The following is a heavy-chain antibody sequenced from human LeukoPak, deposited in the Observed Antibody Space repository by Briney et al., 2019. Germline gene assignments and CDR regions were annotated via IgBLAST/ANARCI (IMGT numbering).Heavy chain of an antibody. V-gene: IGHV4-59*01. CDR1: VGSISSYY. J-gene: IGHJ6*03. Sequence: SETLSLTCTVSVGSISSYYWSWIRQPPGKGLEWIGYIYYSGSTSYNPSLKSRVTISVDTSKNQFSLKLSSVTAADTAVYNCAKGEFYGSGRDYCYYMDVWGKGTTVTISS. D-gene: IGHD3-10*01. CDR3: AKGEFYGSGRDYCYYMDV. CDR2: IYYSGST.